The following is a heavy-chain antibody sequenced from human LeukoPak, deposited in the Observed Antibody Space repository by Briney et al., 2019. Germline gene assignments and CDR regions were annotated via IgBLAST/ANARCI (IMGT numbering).Heavy chain of an antibody. CDR3: ASPRISGDSSGYYDTLQY. CDR2: INPNSGAT. J-gene: IGHJ1*01. V-gene: IGHV1-2*06. D-gene: IGHD3-22*01. CDR1: GYTFTGYQ. Sequence: ASVKVSCKASGYTFTGYQMHWVRQAPGQGLEWMGRINPNSGATNYAQKFQGRVTMTRDTSISTAYMELSRLRSDDTAVYYCASPRISGDSSGYYDTLQYWGQGTQVTVSS.